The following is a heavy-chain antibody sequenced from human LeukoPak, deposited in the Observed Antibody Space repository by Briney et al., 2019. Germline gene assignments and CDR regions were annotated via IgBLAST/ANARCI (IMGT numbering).Heavy chain of an antibody. V-gene: IGHV3-23*01. J-gene: IGHJ4*02. D-gene: IGHD5-24*01. CDR3: AKRDLVGDAFNSEASLDY. Sequence: PGGSLRLSCAASGFTVSSNYMSWVRQAPGKGLEWVSLISGGGVTTYYADSVKGRFTISRDNSKNTLSLQMNSLRAEDTAVYYCAKRDLVGDAFNSEASLDYWGQGTLVTVSS. CDR1: GFTVSSNY. CDR2: ISGGGVTT.